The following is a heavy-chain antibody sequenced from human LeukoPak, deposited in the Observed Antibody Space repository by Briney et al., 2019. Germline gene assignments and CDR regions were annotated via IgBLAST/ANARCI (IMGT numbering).Heavy chain of an antibody. J-gene: IGHJ4*02. CDR1: GFTFSSYA. CDR3: AKGTSSSCYSAPNY. V-gene: IGHV3-23*01. Sequence: PGGSLRLSCAASGFTFSSYAMNWVRQAPGKGLEWVSAICSNDNNTYYAKSVKGRFTISRDNSKNTLSLQLNSLRAEDTAVYYCAKGTSSSCYSAPNYWGQGTLVTVSS. CDR2: ICSNDNNT. D-gene: IGHD2-15*01.